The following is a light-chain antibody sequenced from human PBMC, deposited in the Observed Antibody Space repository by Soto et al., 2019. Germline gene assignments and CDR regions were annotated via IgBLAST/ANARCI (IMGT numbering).Light chain of an antibody. CDR2: TNS. J-gene: IGLJ1*01. Sequence: VLTQPPSASGTPGQRLTIACSGTSSNIGSNFVNWYRQLPGTAPKLLVHTNSQRPSGVPDRFSGSKSGTSASLAISGLQSDDEADYFCAVWDDSLHGYVFATGTKVTVL. V-gene: IGLV1-44*01. CDR1: SSNIGSNF. CDR3: AVWDDSLHGYV.